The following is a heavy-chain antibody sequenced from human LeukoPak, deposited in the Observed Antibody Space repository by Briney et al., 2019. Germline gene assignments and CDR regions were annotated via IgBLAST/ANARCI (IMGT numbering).Heavy chain of an antibody. CDR1: GYTFTSYG. Sequence: GASVKVSCKASGYTFTSYGISWVRQAPGQGLEWMGIIYPGDSDTRYSPSFQGQVTISADKSISTAYLQWSSLKASDTAMYYCARPGVAATLTNFQHWGQGTLVTVSS. J-gene: IGHJ1*01. CDR2: IYPGDSDT. CDR3: ARPGVAATLTNFQH. V-gene: IGHV5-51*01. D-gene: IGHD2-15*01.